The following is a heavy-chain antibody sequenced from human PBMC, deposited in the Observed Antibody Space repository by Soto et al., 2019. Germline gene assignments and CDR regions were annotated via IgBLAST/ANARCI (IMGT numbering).Heavy chain of an antibody. CDR2: ISWNSGSI. J-gene: IGHJ4*02. Sequence: GGSLRLSCAASGFTFDDYAMHWVRQAPGKGLEWVSGISWNSGSIGYADSVKGRFTISRDNAKNSLYLQMNSLRAEDTALYYCAKDMGYCTNGVCPYDYWGQGA. V-gene: IGHV3-9*01. CDR1: GFTFDDYA. D-gene: IGHD2-8*01. CDR3: AKDMGYCTNGVCPYDY.